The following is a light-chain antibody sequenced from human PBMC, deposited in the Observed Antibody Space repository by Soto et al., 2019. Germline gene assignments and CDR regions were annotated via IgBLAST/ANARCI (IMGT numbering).Light chain of an antibody. CDR1: QSFRTN. V-gene: IGKV3-15*01. CDR3: HQYNKWPSAT. Sequence: IVLTQSPGTLSLSAGERATLAXRASQSFRTNLAWYQQNTAXXTRLXXXGEXTRATGILARFSGSGSGREFNLTISSLKSEYFGVYYCHQYNKWPSATFGGGTKVDIK. CDR2: GEX. J-gene: IGKJ4*02.